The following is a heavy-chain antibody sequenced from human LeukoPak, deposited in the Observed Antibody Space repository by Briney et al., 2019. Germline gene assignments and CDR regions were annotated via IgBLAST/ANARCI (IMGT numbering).Heavy chain of an antibody. Sequence: GGSLRLSCAASGFTFSDYYMSWIRQAPGKGLEWVSYISSSGSTIYYADSVKGRFTISRDNAKNSLYLQMNSLRAEDTAVYYCARDPHIGSGWYKFDYWGQGTLVTVSS. D-gene: IGHD6-19*01. CDR2: ISSSGSTI. CDR3: ARDPHIGSGWYKFDY. J-gene: IGHJ4*02. V-gene: IGHV3-11*01. CDR1: GFTFSDYY.